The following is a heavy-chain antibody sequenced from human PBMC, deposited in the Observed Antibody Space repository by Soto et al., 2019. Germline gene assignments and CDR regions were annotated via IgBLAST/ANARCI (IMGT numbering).Heavy chain of an antibody. Sequence: QVQLVQSGAEVKKPGASVKVSCKASGYTFTSYGISWVRQAPGQGLEWMGWISAYNGNTNYAQKLQGRVTMTTDTYTSTAYIELGSLKSDDTAGYYCAREVVSEWLVPDQDYWGQGTLVTVYS. D-gene: IGHD6-19*01. CDR2: ISAYNGNT. CDR1: GYTFTSYG. CDR3: AREVVSEWLVPDQDY. J-gene: IGHJ4*02. V-gene: IGHV1-18*01.